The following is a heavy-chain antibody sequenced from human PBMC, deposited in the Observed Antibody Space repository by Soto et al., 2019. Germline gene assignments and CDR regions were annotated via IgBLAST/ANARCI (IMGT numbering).Heavy chain of an antibody. CDR3: ARGPTIFGVGVDAFDI. J-gene: IGHJ3*02. V-gene: IGHV3-23*01. D-gene: IGHD3-3*01. CDR2: ISGSGDFT. Sequence: EVQMLESGGGLVQPGGSLRLSCAAFGFTLSSYALSWVRQAPGKGLEWVSGISGSGDFTFDADSVRGRFTISRDNSMNTLYLQMNSLRVEDTAVYYCARGPTIFGVGVDAFDIWGQGTMATVSS. CDR1: GFTLSSYA.